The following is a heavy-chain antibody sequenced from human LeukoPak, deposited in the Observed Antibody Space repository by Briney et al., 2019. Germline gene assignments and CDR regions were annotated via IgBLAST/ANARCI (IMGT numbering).Heavy chain of an antibody. CDR2: INPNSGGT. Sequence: ASVKVSCKASGYTFTGYYMHWVRQAPGQGLEWMGRINPNSGGTNYPQKFQGRVTMTRDTSISTAYMELSRLRSDDTAVCYCARVGMDYGSGSYYLGFSPYFDYWGQGTLVTVSS. V-gene: IGHV1-2*06. CDR3: ARVGMDYGSGSYYLGFSPYFDY. J-gene: IGHJ4*02. CDR1: GYTFTGYY. D-gene: IGHD3-10*01.